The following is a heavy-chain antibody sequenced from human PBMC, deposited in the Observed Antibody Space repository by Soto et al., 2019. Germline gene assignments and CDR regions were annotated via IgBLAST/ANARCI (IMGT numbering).Heavy chain of an antibody. V-gene: IGHV1-8*01. J-gene: IGHJ6*02. D-gene: IGHD1-26*01. CDR1: GYTFTSYD. Sequence: ASVKVSCKASGYTFTSYDINWVRQATGQGLEWMGWMNPNSGNTGYAQKFQGRVTMTRNTSISTAYMELSSLRYEDTAVYYCARASGSYSDYYYGMDVWGQGTTVTVSS. CDR2: MNPNSGNT. CDR3: ARASGSYSDYYYGMDV.